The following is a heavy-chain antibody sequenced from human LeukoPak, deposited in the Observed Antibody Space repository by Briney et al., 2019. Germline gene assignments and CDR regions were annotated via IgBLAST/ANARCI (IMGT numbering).Heavy chain of an antibody. V-gene: IGHV3-74*01. Sequence: GGSLRLSCAASGFTFGSYWMHWVRQAPGKGLVWVSHINTDGSSPTYGDSAKGRFTVSRDNTKNTLFLQMNSLRVEDTAVYYCARGTAATAGIDYWGQGTLVTVSS. CDR3: ARGTAATAGIDY. D-gene: IGHD6-13*01. J-gene: IGHJ4*02. CDR2: INTDGSSP. CDR1: GFTFGSYW.